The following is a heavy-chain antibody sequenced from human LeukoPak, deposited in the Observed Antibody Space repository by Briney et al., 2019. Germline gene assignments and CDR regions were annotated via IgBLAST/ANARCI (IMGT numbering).Heavy chain of an antibody. D-gene: IGHD6-13*01. CDR2: INSDGSRT. Sequence: GGSPRLSCAASGFNLGAFWMSWVRQAPGKGLVWVSRINSDGSRTSYADSVKGRFTISRDNAKNTLYLQMNSLRAEDTAVYYCARDPSYSSSWIDYWGQGTLVTVSS. V-gene: IGHV3-74*01. J-gene: IGHJ4*02. CDR1: GFNLGAFW. CDR3: ARDPSYSSSWIDY.